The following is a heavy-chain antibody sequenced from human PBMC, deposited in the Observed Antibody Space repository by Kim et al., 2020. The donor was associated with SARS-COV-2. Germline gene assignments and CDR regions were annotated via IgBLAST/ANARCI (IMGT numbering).Heavy chain of an antibody. CDR2: IYSGGSNT. D-gene: IGHD3-10*01. J-gene: IGHJ2*01. CDR1: GLTFSYYA. V-gene: IGHV3-23*03. Sequence: LSLSCAASGLTFSYYAMSWVRQAPGKGLEWVSLIYSGGSNTYYADSVKGRFTISRDNSKNTLYLQMSSLRAEDTAVYYCAKDYNSGNWYFDLWGRGT. CDR3: AKDYNSGNWYFDL.